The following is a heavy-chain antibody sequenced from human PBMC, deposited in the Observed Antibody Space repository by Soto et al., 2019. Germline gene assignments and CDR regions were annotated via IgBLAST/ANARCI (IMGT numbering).Heavy chain of an antibody. J-gene: IGHJ6*02. CDR3: ARDQQGMDV. CDR2: IYYSGST. Sequence: SETLSLTCPVSGGSISSYYWSWIRQPPGKGLEWIGYIYYSGSTNYNPSLKSRVTISVDTSKNQFSLKLSSVTAADTAVYYCARDQQGMDVWGQGTTVTVSS. D-gene: IGHD6-13*01. CDR1: GGSISSYY. V-gene: IGHV4-59*01.